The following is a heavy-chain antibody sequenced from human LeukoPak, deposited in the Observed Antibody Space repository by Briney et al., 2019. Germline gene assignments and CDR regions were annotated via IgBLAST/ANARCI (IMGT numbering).Heavy chain of an antibody. D-gene: IGHD5-24*01. J-gene: IGHJ4*02. Sequence: SQTLSLTCTVSGGSISSGGYYWSWIRQHPGKGLEWIGYIYYSGSTNYNPSLKSRVTISVDTSKNQFSLKLSSVTAADTAVYYCARGGDGYNSSPSEFDYWGQGTLVTVSS. CDR2: IYYSGST. CDR3: ARGGDGYNSSPSEFDY. CDR1: GGSISSGGYY. V-gene: IGHV4-61*08.